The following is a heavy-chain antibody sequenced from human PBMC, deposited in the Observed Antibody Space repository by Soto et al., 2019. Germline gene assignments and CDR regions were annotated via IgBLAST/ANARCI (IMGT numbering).Heavy chain of an antibody. D-gene: IGHD4-17*01. Sequence: EVYLVESAGSVVRPGGSLRLSCAASGFGFDEYGMSWVRQGPGKGLEWVSGINRHGDSTGYADSVKGRFTISRDNAKNSLYLVMNGLRAEDTAFYYCARDHRWGYDYGDYGDSWGQGTLVTVSS. J-gene: IGHJ4*02. CDR2: INRHGDST. CDR1: GFGFDEYG. CDR3: ARDHRWGYDYGDYGDS. V-gene: IGHV3-20*04.